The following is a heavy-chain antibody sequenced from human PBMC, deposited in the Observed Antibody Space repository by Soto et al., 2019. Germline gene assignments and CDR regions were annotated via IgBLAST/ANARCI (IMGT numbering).Heavy chain of an antibody. J-gene: IGHJ4*02. D-gene: IGHD3-10*01. CDR2: ISTYSGNA. Sequence: QVHVVQSGAEVKKPGDSVKVSCKTSGYIFSDYGINWVRQAPGQGLEWMGWISTYSGNANLAQKLQGRVTMTTDTSTNTAYIELRSLQSDDTAVYYCAKRTSGTTWGESDYWGQGTLVTVSS. CDR1: GYIFSDYG. V-gene: IGHV1-18*04. CDR3: AKRTSGTTWGESDY.